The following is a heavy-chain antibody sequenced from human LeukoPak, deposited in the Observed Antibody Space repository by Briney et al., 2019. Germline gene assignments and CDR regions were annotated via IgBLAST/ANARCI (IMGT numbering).Heavy chain of an antibody. V-gene: IGHV1-3*01. CDR1: GYTFTKYV. CDR2: INAGNGDT. J-gene: IGHJ4*02. Sequence: ASEKVSCKASGYTFTKYVVHWVRPAPGQRPEWMGWINAGNGDTKYSQNFQDTVTITRDTSANTAYMELSSLTSEDTALYYCARDDCGDTCYPGGYWGQGTLVTVSS. D-gene: IGHD2-21*01. CDR3: ARDDCGDTCYPGGY.